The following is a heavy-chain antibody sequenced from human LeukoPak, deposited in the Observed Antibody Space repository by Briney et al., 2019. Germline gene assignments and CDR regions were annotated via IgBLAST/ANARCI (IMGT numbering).Heavy chain of an antibody. V-gene: IGHV3-53*01. CDR2: VTGDSGTT. CDR1: GFIVSSNY. Sequence: PGGSLRLSCAASGFIVSSNYMSWVRQAPGKGLEWVSVVTGDSGTTHYADSVKGRFTISRGNSKNTVFLQMNSLRAEDTAVYYCAKGWSGYFRSPFDLWGQGTMVTVSS. CDR3: AKGWSGYFRSPFDL. J-gene: IGHJ3*01. D-gene: IGHD3-3*01.